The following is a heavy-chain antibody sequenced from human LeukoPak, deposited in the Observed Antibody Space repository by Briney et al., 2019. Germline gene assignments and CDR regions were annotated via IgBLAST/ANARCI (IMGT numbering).Heavy chain of an antibody. CDR3: VRGPYGDYGGDY. CDR1: GYTFTSYD. D-gene: IGHD4-17*01. V-gene: IGHV1-8*01. J-gene: IGHJ4*02. Sequence: ASVKVSCKASGYTFTSYDINWVRQATGQGLEWMGWMNPNSGNTGYAQKFQGRVTMTRNTSISTAYMELSSLRSKDTSVYYCVRGPYGDYGGDYWGQGTLVTVSS. CDR2: MNPNSGNT.